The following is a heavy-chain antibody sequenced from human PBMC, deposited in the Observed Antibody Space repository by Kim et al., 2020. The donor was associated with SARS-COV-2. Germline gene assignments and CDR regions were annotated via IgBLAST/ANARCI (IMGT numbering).Heavy chain of an antibody. V-gene: IGHV4-39*01. J-gene: IGHJ4*02. CDR3: VRHESQWLWRSFDN. CDR1: GDSFTTGNYY. CDR2: VYHSDAS. D-gene: IGHD6-19*01. Sequence: SETLSLTCAVSGDSFTTGNYYWAWIRQPPGKGLEWIGSVYHSDASHYNPSLKTRVIISIDTSKDQFSLKVTSLTAADTAIYYCVRHESQWLWRSFDNWGQGTLVTVSS.